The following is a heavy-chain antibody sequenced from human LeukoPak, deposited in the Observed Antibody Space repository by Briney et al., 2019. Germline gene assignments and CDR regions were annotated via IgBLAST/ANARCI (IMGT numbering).Heavy chain of an antibody. V-gene: IGHV4-39*01. CDR1: GGSISNSSYY. D-gene: IGHD3-10*01. J-gene: IGHJ6*02. Sequence: SETLSLTCTVSGGSISNSSYYWGWIRQPPGKGLEWIGSIYYSGSTYYNPSLKSRVTISVDTSKNQFSLKLSSVTAADTAVYYCARQVREIYYYYGMDVWGQGTTVTVSS. CDR2: IYYSGST. CDR3: ARQVREIYYYYGMDV.